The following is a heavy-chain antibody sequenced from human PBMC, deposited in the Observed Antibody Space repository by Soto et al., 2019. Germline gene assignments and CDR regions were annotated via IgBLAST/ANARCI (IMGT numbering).Heavy chain of an antibody. Sequence: EVQLLESGGGLVQPGGSLRLSCAASGFTFSNYAMSWLRQPPGKGLEWVSAISGSGDRTYYADSVKGRFTISRDNSKNTLYLQRNSLRAEDSAVYYCVKERSGHSYADSWGQGTLFTVSS. V-gene: IGHV3-23*01. CDR3: VKERSGHSYADS. CDR2: ISGSGDRT. J-gene: IGHJ4*02. D-gene: IGHD5-18*01. CDR1: GFTFSNYA.